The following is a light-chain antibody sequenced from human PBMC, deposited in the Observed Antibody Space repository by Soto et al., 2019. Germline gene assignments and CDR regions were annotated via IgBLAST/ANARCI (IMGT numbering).Light chain of an antibody. CDR3: GKSETGGT. CDR2: EDH. Sequence: QSVRTQPPSISAAPGQQVTISCRGSSSNIGNNYVSWYQQLPGAAPKLLIYEDHKRPSGIPDRFSGSESGTSATLGISGLNTEDEDDYYCGKSETGGTFGTGTEVTVL. V-gene: IGLV1-51*02. J-gene: IGLJ1*01. CDR1: SSNIGNNY.